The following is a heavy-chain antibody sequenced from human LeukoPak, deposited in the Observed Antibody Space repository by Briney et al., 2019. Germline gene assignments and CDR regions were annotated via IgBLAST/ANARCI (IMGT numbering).Heavy chain of an antibody. D-gene: IGHD5-24*01. V-gene: IGHV3-30-3*01. CDR3: VRDDEHGYNSLDY. J-gene: IGHJ4*02. Sequence: PGRSLRLSCVASGFTFSSYSMHWVRQVPGKGLDCVAVISHDGGSTYYADSVRGRFTISRDNSKNTLFLQMNSLRADDTAVFYCVRDDEHGYNSLDYWGRGTLVTVSS. CDR1: GFTFSSYS. CDR2: ISHDGGST.